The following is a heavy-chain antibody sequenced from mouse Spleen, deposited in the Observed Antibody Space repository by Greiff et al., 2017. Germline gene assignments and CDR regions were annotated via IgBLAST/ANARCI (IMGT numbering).Heavy chain of an antibody. CDR3: ARPYGNYDHYYAMDY. V-gene: IGHV1-64*01. CDR2: IHPNSGST. J-gene: IGHJ4*01. Sequence: QVQLQQPGAELVKPGASVKLSCKASGYTFTSYWMHWVKQRPGQGLEWIGMIHPNSGSTNYNEKFKSKATLTVDKSSSTAYMQLSSLTSEDSAVYYCARPYGNYDHYYAMDYWGQGTSVTVSS. D-gene: IGHD2-1*01. CDR1: GYTFTSYW.